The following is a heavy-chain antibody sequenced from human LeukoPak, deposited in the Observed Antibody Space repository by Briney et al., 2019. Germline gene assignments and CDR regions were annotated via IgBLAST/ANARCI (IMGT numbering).Heavy chain of an antibody. CDR1: GFPFSNAW. V-gene: IGHV3-15*01. J-gene: IGHJ5*02. CDR3: TTDRLAVAGNWFDP. Sequence: GGSLRLSRAASGFPFSNAWMSWVRQAPGKGLEWVGRIKSKTDDGTTDYASPVKGRFTISRDDSKNTLYLQMNSLKTEDTAVYYCTTDRLAVAGNWFDPWGQGTLVTVSS. CDR2: IKSKTDDGTT. D-gene: IGHD6-19*01.